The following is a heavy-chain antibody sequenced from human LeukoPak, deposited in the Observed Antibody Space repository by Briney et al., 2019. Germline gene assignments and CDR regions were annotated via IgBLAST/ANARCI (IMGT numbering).Heavy chain of an antibody. CDR2: IYSGGST. V-gene: IGHV3-66*01. D-gene: IGHD4-11*01. J-gene: IGHJ4*02. CDR3: TTDGPLRSYTVTDY. CDR1: GFTVSSNY. Sequence: PGGSLRLSCAASGFTVSSNYMSWVRQAPGKGLEWVSVIYSGGSTYYADSVKGRFTISRDNSKNTLYLQMNSLRAEDTAVYYCTTDGPLRSYTVTDYWGQGTLVTVSS.